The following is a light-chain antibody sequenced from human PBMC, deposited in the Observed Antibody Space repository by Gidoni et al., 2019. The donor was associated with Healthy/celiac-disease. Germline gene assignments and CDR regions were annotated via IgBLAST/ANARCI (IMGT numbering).Light chain of an antibody. Sequence: DIQMTQSPSSLSASVGDRVTITCRASQSISSYLNWYQQKPGKAPKLLIYAASILQSGVPSRFSGSGSGTDFTLTISSLQPEDIATYYCQQSYSTPITVGQGTRLEIK. CDR1: QSISSY. CDR3: QQSYSTPIT. CDR2: AAS. J-gene: IGKJ5*01. V-gene: IGKV1-39*01.